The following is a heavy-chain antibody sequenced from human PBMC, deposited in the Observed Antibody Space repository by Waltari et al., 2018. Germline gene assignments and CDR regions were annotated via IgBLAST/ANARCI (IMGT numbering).Heavy chain of an antibody. V-gene: IGHV4-4*07. CDR2: IYPSGST. Sequence: QVQLQESGPGLVKPSETLSLTCTVSGGSISSYYWSWIRQPAGKGLEWIGRIYPSGSTNYNPSLKSRVTMSVDTSKNQFSLKLSSVTAADTAVYYCARASPRLRYGDRNYDWYFDLWGRGTLVTVSS. J-gene: IGHJ2*01. CDR1: GGSISSYY. D-gene: IGHD4-17*01. CDR3: ARASPRLRYGDRNYDWYFDL.